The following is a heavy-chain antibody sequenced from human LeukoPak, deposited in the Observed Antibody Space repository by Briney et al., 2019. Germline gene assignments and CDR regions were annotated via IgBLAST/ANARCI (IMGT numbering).Heavy chain of an antibody. V-gene: IGHV1-3*01. CDR3: ARDRRFGDSMVRGDNGMDV. CDR2: INAGNGNT. Sequence: ASVKVSCKASGYTFTSYAMHWVRQAPGQRLEWMGWINAGNGNTKYSQKFQGRVTITRDTSASTAYMELSSLRSEDTAVYYCARDRRFGDSMVRGDNGMDVWGQGTTVTVSS. D-gene: IGHD3-10*01. CDR1: GYTFTSYA. J-gene: IGHJ6*02.